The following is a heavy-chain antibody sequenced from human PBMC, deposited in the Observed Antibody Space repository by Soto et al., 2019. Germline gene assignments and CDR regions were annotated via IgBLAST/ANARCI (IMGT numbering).Heavy chain of an antibody. J-gene: IGHJ5*02. CDR1: GGTSRSLS. CDR2: ITPLFGIP. Sequence: QVQLVQSGAEVKKPGSSVKVSCKASGGTSRSLSITWVRQAPGQGLERQGGITPLFGIPNYPQKFQVRLTITEDKSTGTAYLELSSLRSEDTAVYYCASDTHSAGGWFDTWGRGTLVTVSS. CDR3: ASDTHSAGGWFDT. V-gene: IGHV1-69*17. D-gene: IGHD2-15*01.